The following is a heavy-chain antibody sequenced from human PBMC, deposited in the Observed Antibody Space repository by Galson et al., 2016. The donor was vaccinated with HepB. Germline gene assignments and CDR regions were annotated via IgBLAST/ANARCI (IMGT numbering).Heavy chain of an antibody. Sequence: SVKVSCKASGGAFSTYSVTWVRQAPGQGLEWMGLIIPILGVADYGQRFHDRVIITADTSTRTAYMEMGGLTYEDTAVYYCAHVGGTADRDHFDFWGQGTLDSVS. D-gene: IGHD3-10*01. J-gene: IGHJ4*02. V-gene: IGHV1-69*10. CDR2: IIPILGVA. CDR1: GGAFSTYS. CDR3: AHVGGTADRDHFDF.